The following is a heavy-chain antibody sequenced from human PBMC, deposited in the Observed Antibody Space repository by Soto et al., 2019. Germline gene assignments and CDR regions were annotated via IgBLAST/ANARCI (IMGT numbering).Heavy chain of an antibody. D-gene: IGHD4-4*01. V-gene: IGHV1-2*04. CDR3: ARGLTTRSPFDY. CDR1: VYAFTDYY. CDR2: INPNSGT. Sequence: GAAVTVSCKACVYAFTDYYMHWVRQAPGQRLEWMGWINPNSGTNYAQKFQGWVTMTRDTSISTAYMELSRLRSDDTAVYYCARGLTTRSPFDYCGQGTLVTVSS. J-gene: IGHJ4*02.